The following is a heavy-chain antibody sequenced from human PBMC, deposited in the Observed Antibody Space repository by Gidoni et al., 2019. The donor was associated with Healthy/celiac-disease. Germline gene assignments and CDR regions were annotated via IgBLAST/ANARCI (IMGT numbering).Heavy chain of an antibody. J-gene: IGHJ4*02. Sequence: EVQLVESGGGLVKPGGSLRLLCAPSGFTFSNAWMSWVRQAPGKGLEWVGRIKSKTDGGTTDYAAPVKGRFTISRDDSKNTLYLQMNSLKTEDTAVFYCTTLLHCSGGSCYSDWGQGTLVTVSS. CDR2: IKSKTDGGTT. CDR1: GFTFSNAW. CDR3: TTLLHCSGGSCYSD. V-gene: IGHV3-15*01. D-gene: IGHD2-15*01.